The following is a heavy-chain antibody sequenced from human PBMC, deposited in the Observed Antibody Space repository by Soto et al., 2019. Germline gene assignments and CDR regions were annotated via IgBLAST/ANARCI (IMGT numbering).Heavy chain of an antibody. V-gene: IGHV3-23*01. J-gene: IGHJ5*02. CDR1: GFAFNNYV. CDR2: ISGSGGST. CDR3: ASQPAAGQEDWFDP. D-gene: IGHD6-13*01. Sequence: VGSLRLSCAASGFAFNNYVMSWVRQSPGKGLEWVSVISGSGGSTYYADSVKGRFTISRDNSKNTLYLQMNSLRAEDTAVYYCASQPAAGQEDWFDPWGQGTLVTVSS.